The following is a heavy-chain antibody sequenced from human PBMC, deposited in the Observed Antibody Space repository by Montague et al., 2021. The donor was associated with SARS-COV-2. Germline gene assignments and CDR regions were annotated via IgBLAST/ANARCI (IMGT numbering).Heavy chain of an antibody. CDR3: GRDSVSYGLDV. Sequence: TLSLTCRVSGASIDTGNHYWTWIRQSAGQGLEWIGNIYNSGPTNYNPSLKIRLTISLDRAKNHFSLLLSSVTAADTATYYCGRDSVSYGLDVWGQGTTVTVSS. D-gene: IGHD3-16*01. CDR2: IYNSGPT. J-gene: IGHJ6*02. V-gene: IGHV4-61*09. CDR1: GASIDTGNHY.